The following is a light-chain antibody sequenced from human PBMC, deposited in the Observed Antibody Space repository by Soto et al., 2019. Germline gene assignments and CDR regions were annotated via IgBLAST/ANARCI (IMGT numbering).Light chain of an antibody. CDR1: RSISDW. CDR2: DAS. V-gene: IGKV1-5*01. CDR3: LQYSSHSWT. J-gene: IGKJ1*01. Sequence: DIQMTQSPSSLSPSVGDRVTITCRASRSISDWFAWYQQKPGKAPELLIFDASNLKSGVSSRFSGSGSGTEFTLTISRLQPDDVATYYCLQYSSHSWTFGQGTKVEIK.